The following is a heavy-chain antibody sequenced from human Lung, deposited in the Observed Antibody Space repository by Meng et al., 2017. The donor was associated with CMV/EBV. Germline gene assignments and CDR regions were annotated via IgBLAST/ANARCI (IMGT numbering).Heavy chain of an antibody. CDR2: IIPIFGTA. CDR3: ARNPYDYGINWFDP. CDR1: GGTFSSYA. V-gene: IGHV1-69*05. D-gene: IGHD4-17*01. Sequence: KASGGTFSSYAISWVRQAPGQGLEWMGGIIPIFGTANYAQKFQGRVTITTDESTSTAYMELSSLRSEDTAVYYCARNPYDYGINWFDPWGQGTLSPSPQ. J-gene: IGHJ5*02.